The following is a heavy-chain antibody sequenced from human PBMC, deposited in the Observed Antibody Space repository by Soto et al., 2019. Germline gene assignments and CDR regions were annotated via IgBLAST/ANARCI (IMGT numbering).Heavy chain of an antibody. CDR3: ARDSPDPSSSSAHYYYGMDV. CDR1: ADTFTSYY. CDR2: INPSGGST. Sequence: ASVKVSCKAPADTFTSYYMHWVRQAPGQGLEWMGIINPSGGSTSYAQKFQGRVTMTRDTSTSTVYMELSSLRSEDTAVYYCARDSPDPSSSSAHYYYGMDVWGQGTTVTVSS. J-gene: IGHJ6*02. V-gene: IGHV1-46*01. D-gene: IGHD6-6*01.